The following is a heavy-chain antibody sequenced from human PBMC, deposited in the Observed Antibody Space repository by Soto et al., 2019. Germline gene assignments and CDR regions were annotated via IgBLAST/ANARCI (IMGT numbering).Heavy chain of an antibody. Sequence: RGESLKISCKGSGYSFTSYWIGWVRQMPGKGLEGMGIIYPGDSDTRYSPSFQGQVTISADKSISTAYLQWSRLKASDPAMYFYARHETGHSSGCDFATWGQGTLVTVSS. J-gene: IGHJ4*02. V-gene: IGHV5-51*01. CDR1: GYSFTSYW. CDR2: IYPGDSDT. D-gene: IGHD6-19*01. CDR3: ARHETGHSSGCDFAT.